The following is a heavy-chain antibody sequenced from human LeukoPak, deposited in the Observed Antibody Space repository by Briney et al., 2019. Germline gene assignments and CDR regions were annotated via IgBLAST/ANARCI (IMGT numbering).Heavy chain of an antibody. V-gene: IGHV3-23*01. CDR2: ISGSGGST. Sequence: GGSLRLSCAASGFTFSSYAMSWVRQAPGKGLEWVSAISGSGGSTYHTDSVKGRFTISRDNSKNTLWLQMNSLRAEDTAVYYCAKDGFLLWRGAFDIWGQGTMVTVSS. J-gene: IGHJ3*02. D-gene: IGHD2-21*01. CDR1: GFTFSSYA. CDR3: AKDGFLLWRGAFDI.